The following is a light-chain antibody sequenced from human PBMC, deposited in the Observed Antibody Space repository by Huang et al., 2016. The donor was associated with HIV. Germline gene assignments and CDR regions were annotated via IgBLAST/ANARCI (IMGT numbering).Light chain of an antibody. J-gene: IGKJ2*01. CDR1: QSLLHSDGKTF. Sequence: ETVLTQSPLSLSVVPGQPASISCKSSQSLLHSDGKTFLYWFLQKAGQAPQLMIYEASRRYPTIPYRLTGSGSGTDFPLRISRVEAEDVGVYFCMQALHLPYTFGQGTRLEI. CDR3: MQALHLPYT. CDR2: EAS. V-gene: IGKV2-29*03.